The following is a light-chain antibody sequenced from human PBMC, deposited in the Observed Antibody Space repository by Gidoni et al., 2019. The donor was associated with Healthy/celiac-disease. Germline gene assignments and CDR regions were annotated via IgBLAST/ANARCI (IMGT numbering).Light chain of an antibody. V-gene: IGKV3-20*01. CDR1: QSVSSSY. J-gene: IGKJ1*01. CDR2: GAS. Sequence: EIVLTPSPGTLSLPPGERATLSCRASQSVSSSYLAWYQQKPGQAPRLLIYGASSRATGIPDRFSGSGSGTDFTLTISRLEPEDFAVYYCQQYGSSRTFGQGTKVEIK. CDR3: QQYGSSRT.